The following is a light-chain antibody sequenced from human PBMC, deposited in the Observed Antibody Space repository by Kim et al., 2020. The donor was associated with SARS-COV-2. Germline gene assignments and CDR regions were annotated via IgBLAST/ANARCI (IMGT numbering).Light chain of an antibody. CDR2: AAS. CDR1: HTIQTN. J-gene: IGKJ4*01. CDR3: QQSFSFPLT. Sequence: DIQMTQSPSFLSASVGDRVTITCRASHTIQTNLNWYQQRPGKAPTLLIYAASNSPSGVPPRFGGSGSGRDFTLTIRSLQPEDIATYYCQQSFSFPLTFGGGTKVEIK. V-gene: IGKV1-39*01.